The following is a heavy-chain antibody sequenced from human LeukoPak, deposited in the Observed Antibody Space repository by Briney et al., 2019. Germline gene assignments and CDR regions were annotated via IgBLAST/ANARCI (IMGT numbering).Heavy chain of an antibody. D-gene: IGHD3-3*01. V-gene: IGHV4-39*01. Sequence: SETLSLTCTVSGGSISSSSYYWGWIRQPPGKELEWIGSIYYSGSTYYNPSLKSRVTISVDTSKNQFSLKLSSVTAADTAVYYCARLNILEGIFDYWGQGTLVTVSS. CDR1: GGSISSSSYY. CDR2: IYYSGST. J-gene: IGHJ4*02. CDR3: ARLNILEGIFDY.